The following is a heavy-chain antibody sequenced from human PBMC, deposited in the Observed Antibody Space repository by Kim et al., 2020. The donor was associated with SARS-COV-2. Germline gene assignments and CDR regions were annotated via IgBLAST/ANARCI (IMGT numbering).Heavy chain of an antibody. J-gene: IGHJ4*02. CDR3: ARHQYDILTGFDY. V-gene: IGHV5-51*01. Sequence: NPSFHGTVTISADKSISTAYLQWSSLKASDTAMYYCARHQYDILTGFDYWGQGTLVTVSS. D-gene: IGHD3-9*01.